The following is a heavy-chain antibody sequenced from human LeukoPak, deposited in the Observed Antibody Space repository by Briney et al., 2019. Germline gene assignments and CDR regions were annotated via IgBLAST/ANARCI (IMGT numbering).Heavy chain of an antibody. CDR2: IWYDGSNK. V-gene: IGHV3-33*01. D-gene: IGHD3-3*01. CDR1: GFTFSSYG. Sequence: GGSLRLSCAASGFTFSSYGMHWVRQAPGKGLEWVAVIWYDGSNKYYADSVKGRFTISRGNSKNTLYLQMNSLRAEDTAVYYCARDGEFKTYYDFWSGYPYYYYYMDVWGKGTTVTVSS. J-gene: IGHJ6*03. CDR3: ARDGEFKTYYDFWSGYPYYYYYMDV.